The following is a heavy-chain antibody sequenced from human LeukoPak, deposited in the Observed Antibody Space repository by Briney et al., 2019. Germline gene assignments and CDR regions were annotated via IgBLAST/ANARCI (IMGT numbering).Heavy chain of an antibody. CDR2: ISGDGGST. CDR1: GFTFDDYA. V-gene: IGHV3-43*02. Sequence: GGSLRLSCAASGFTFDDYAMHWVRQAPGKGLEWVSLISGDGGSTYYADSVKGRFTISRDNSKNSLYLQMNSLRTEDTALYYCAENPSGYSDYVDGYYFDYWGQGTLVTVSS. CDR3: AENPSGYSDYVDGYYFDY. D-gene: IGHD5-12*01. J-gene: IGHJ4*02.